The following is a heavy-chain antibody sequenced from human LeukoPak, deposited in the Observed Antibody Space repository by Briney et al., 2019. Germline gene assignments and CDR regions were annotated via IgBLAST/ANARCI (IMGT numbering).Heavy chain of an antibody. D-gene: IGHD2-15*01. CDR2: ISGTRDAT. CDR1: GFSLSRTD. V-gene: IGHV3-23*01. Sequence: PGGSLRLSCAASGFSLSRTDMFWVRQAPRKGLEYVSSISGTRDATYYADPVRGRFTISRDNSKNMLFLQMNSLKAEDTALYYCAKGGPGAFDFWGQGTMVAVSS. CDR3: AKGGPGAFDF. J-gene: IGHJ3*01.